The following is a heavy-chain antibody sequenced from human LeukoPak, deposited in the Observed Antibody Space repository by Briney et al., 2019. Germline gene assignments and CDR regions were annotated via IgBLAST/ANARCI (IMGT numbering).Heavy chain of an antibody. CDR1: GFTFSSYG. D-gene: IGHD3-10*01. CDR2: ISYDGSNK. V-gene: IGHV3-30*18. CDR3: AEDSYYGSGSYYLDY. J-gene: IGHJ4*02. Sequence: PGRSLRLSCAASGFTFSSYGMHWVRQAPGKGLEWVAVISYDGSNKYYADSVKGRFTISRDNSKNTLYLQMNSLRAEDTAVYYCAEDSYYGSGSYYLDYWGQGTLVTVSS.